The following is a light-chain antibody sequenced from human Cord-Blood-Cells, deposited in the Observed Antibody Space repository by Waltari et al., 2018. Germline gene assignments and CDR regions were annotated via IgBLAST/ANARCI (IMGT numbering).Light chain of an antibody. CDR1: QSLVYSGGNTY. J-gene: IGKJ1*01. Sequence: DVVMTQSPLSLPVTLGQPASISCRSSQSLVYSGGNTYLNGLKQRPGQSPRRLMYKVSNRDSGVQDRCGGSGSGTDFTLKVRRVEAEDVGVYYWMQGTHGPPWTFGQGIKVEIK. CDR3: MQGTHGPPWT. CDR2: KVS. V-gene: IGKV2-30*01.